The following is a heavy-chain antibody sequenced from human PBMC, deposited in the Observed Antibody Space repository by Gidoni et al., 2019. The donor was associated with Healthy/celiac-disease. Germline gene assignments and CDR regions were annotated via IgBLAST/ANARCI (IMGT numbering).Heavy chain of an antibody. CDR2: INPNSGGT. CDR3: ARGFAQYYDILTGYYNDAFDI. V-gene: IGHV1-2*02. Sequence: QVQLVQSGAEVKKPGASVKVSCKASGYTFTGYYMHWVRQAPGQGLEWMGWINPNSGGTNYAQKFQGRVTMTRDTSISTAYMELSRLRSDDTAVYYCARGFAQYYDILTGYYNDAFDIWGQGTMVTVSS. J-gene: IGHJ3*02. CDR1: GYTFTGYY. D-gene: IGHD3-9*01.